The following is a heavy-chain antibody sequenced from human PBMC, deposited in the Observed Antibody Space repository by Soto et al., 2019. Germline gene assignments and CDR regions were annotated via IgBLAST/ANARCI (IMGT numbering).Heavy chain of an antibody. J-gene: IGHJ4*02. CDR1: GDTFTDYY. V-gene: IGHV1-46*01. CDR2: VNPSGGHT. Sequence: QVQLVQSGAEVKKPGASVKVSCKASGDTFTDYYIHWVRQAPGQGLEWMGTVNPSGGHTTYAQHFPGRMTMTRDTSTSTIYMELTSLTSEDTAVYYCARGGHVVVVTAALDYWGQGTLVTVSS. CDR3: ARGGHVVVVTAALDY. D-gene: IGHD2-21*02.